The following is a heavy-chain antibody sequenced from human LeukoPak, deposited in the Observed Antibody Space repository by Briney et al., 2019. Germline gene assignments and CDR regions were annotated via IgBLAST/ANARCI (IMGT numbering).Heavy chain of an antibody. CDR2: ISGSGGTT. CDR1: GFTFNSNA. Sequence: GGSLRLSCAASGFTFNSNAMSWVRQSPGKGLEWVSAISGSGGTTYYADSVKGRFTISRDNSKSTVYVQMNSLRAEDTAVYYCVRETTSNYGAFDPWGQGTLVTVSS. CDR3: VRETTSNYGAFDP. J-gene: IGHJ3*01. V-gene: IGHV3-23*01. D-gene: IGHD3-9*01.